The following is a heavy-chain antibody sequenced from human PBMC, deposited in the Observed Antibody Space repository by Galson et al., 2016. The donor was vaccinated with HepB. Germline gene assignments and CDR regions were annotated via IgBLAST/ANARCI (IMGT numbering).Heavy chain of an antibody. CDR1: GFTFDDFA. D-gene: IGHD6-6*01. CDR2: ISWNSVVI. Sequence: SLRLSCAASGFTFDDFAMNWVRQSPGKGLEWVSGISWNSVVIGYAESVKGRFTISRDNAKNTLYLKMNSLKTEDTALYYCGKDMAPSIATRDGFDIWGQGTMVTVSS. V-gene: IGHV3-9*01. J-gene: IGHJ3*02. CDR3: GKDMAPSIATRDGFDI.